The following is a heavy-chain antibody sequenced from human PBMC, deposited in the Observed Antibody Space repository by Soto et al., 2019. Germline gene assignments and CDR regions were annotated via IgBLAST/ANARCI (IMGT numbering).Heavy chain of an antibody. CDR2: ICWDDDN. J-gene: IGHJ4*02. CDR3: ALRREVEFFVWLSDS. CDR1: GFSPTTSGVG. D-gene: IGHD3-3*01. V-gene: IGHV2-5*02. Sequence: QITLKESGPALVKPPQTLTLTCTLSGFSPTTSGVGVGCILQPPGKALKWLALICWDDDNRYSPSLRSRLTITQDPARNQVVHTSPDIEPVATATYFCALRREVEFFVWLSDSRGQGTPITVSS.